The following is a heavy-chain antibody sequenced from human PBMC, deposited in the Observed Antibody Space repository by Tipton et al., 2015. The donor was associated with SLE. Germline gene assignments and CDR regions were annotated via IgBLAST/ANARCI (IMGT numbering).Heavy chain of an antibody. CDR3: ARRCGMGLYR. J-gene: IGHJ4*02. V-gene: IGHV4-59*01. D-gene: IGHD3-3*01. Sequence: GLVKPSETLSLNCGVSGGSITSYYWSWIRQPPGKGLEWIGYIYYSGSTNYNPSLKSRVTISVDTSKNQFSLKLSSVTAADTAVYYCARRCGMGLYRWGQGTLVTVSS. CDR1: GGSITSYY. CDR2: IYYSGST.